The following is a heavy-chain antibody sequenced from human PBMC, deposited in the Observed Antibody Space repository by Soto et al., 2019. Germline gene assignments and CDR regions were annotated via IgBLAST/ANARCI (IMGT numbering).Heavy chain of an antibody. Sequence: KQSQTLSLTCTVSGGSISSYYWSWIRQPPGKGLEWIGYIYYSGSTNYNPSLKSRVTISVDTSKNQFSLKLSSVTAADTAVYYCARGYYDSSGYWYFDLWGRGTLVTVSS. V-gene: IGHV4-59*01. J-gene: IGHJ2*01. D-gene: IGHD3-22*01. CDR2: IYYSGST. CDR1: GGSISSYY. CDR3: ARGYYDSSGYWYFDL.